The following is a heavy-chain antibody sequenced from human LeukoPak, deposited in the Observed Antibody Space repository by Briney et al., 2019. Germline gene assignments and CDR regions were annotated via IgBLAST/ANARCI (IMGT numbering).Heavy chain of an antibody. J-gene: IGHJ3*01. CDR2: IYSGGST. CDR1: GSTVSSNY. D-gene: IGHD5/OR15-5a*01. Sequence: GGSLRLSCAASGSTVSSNYMSWVRQAPGKGLEWVSVIYSGGSTYYADSVKGRFTISRDNAKSTLHLQMHGLTADDTALYFCTRDSPYSVPGPFDLWGQGAMVTVSS. V-gene: IGHV3-66*01. CDR3: TRDSPYSVPGPFDL.